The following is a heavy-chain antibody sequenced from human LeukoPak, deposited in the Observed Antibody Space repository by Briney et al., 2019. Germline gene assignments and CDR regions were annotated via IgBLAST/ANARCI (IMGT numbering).Heavy chain of an antibody. V-gene: IGHV4-34*01. CDR2: INHSGST. CDR3: ARGYSGYDPFDY. Sequence: GSLRLSCAASGFTFSDYYMSWIRQAPGKGLEWIGEINHSGSTNYSPSLKSRVTISLDTSKNQFSLKLSSVTAADTAVYYCARGYSGYDPFDYWGQGTLVTVSS. J-gene: IGHJ4*02. CDR1: GFTFSDYY. D-gene: IGHD5-12*01.